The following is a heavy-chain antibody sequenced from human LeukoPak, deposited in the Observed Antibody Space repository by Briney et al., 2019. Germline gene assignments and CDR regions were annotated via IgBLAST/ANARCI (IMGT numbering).Heavy chain of an antibody. D-gene: IGHD1-7*01. V-gene: IGHV4-59*01. J-gene: IGHJ6*02. Sequence: SETLSLTCTVSGGTISSYYWSWIRQPPGKGLEWIVYIYYSGSTNYNPSLKSRVTISVDTSKNQFSLKLSSVTAADTAVYYCASLPIPGTTYGGGMDVWGQGTTVTVSS. CDR2: IYYSGST. CDR3: ASLPIPGTTYGGGMDV. CDR1: GGTISSYY.